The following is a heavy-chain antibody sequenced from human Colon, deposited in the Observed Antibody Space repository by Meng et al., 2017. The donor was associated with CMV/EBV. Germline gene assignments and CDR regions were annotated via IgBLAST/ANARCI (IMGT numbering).Heavy chain of an antibody. CDR2: IYYSGST. CDR3: ASFHTDGWFGP. D-gene: IGHD2-8*02. J-gene: IGHJ5*02. Sequence: CAVSGGAISSGDYYWSWIRQPPGKGLEWIGYIYYSGSTYYNPSLKSRVTISVDTSKNQFSLKLSSVTAADTAVYYCASFHTDGWFGPWGQGTLVTVSS. V-gene: IGHV4-30-4*01. CDR1: GGAISSGDYY.